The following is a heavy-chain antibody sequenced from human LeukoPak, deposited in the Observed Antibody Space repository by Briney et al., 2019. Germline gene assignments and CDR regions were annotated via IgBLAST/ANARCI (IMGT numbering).Heavy chain of an antibody. Sequence: SVKVSCKASGGTFSSYAISWVRQAPGQGLEWMGGIIPIFGTANYAQKFRGRVTITADKSTRTAYMELSSLRSEDTAVYFCARGAKGVSDYWGQGTLVTVSS. D-gene: IGHD2-8*01. V-gene: IGHV1-69*06. CDR2: IIPIFGTA. J-gene: IGHJ4*02. CDR1: GGTFSSYA. CDR3: ARGAKGVSDY.